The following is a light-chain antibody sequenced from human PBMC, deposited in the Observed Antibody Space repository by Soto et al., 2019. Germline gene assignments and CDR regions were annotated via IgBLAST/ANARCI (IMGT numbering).Light chain of an antibody. V-gene: IGLV2-14*01. CDR3: SSYTSSSPVV. Sequence: QSALTQPASVSGSPGQSITISCTGTSSDVGGYNYVSWYQQHPGKAPKLMIYDVSNRPSGVSNRFSGSKSGNTASLTISGLQAEDEADYYCSSYTSSSPVVFGGGTKGHRP. CDR1: SSDVGGYNY. J-gene: IGLJ2*01. CDR2: DVS.